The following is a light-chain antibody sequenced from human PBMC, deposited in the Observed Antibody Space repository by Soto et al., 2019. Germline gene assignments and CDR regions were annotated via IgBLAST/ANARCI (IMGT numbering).Light chain of an antibody. Sequence: IVLTQSPGTLSLSPGERATLSCRASQSVTTQLAWYQQKPGQAPRLLIYGASTRATGIPARFSGSGSGTEFTLTISSLQSEDFAVYYCQQYNNWPPWTFGQGTKVDIK. V-gene: IGKV3-15*01. J-gene: IGKJ1*01. CDR1: QSVTTQ. CDR3: QQYNNWPPWT. CDR2: GAS.